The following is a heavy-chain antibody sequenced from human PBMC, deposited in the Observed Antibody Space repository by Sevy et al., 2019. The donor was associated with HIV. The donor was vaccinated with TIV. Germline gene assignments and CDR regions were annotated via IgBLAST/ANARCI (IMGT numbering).Heavy chain of an antibody. V-gene: IGHV3-30-3*01. CDR1: GFAFSNYFA. D-gene: IGHD4-17*01. CDR3: ARPRANYVDHYFFYAMDV. Sequence: GGSLRLSCAASGFAFSNYFAMHWVRQAPGKGLEWVALISYDGSDKYNADSGKGRFTISRDNFKNTLYLQMNSLTTEDTAVYYCARPRANYVDHYFFYAMDVWGQGTTVTVSS. CDR2: ISYDGSDK. J-gene: IGHJ6*02.